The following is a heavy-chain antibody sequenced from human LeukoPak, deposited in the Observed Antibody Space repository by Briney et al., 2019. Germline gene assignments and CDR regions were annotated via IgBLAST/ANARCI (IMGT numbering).Heavy chain of an antibody. J-gene: IGHJ3*02. V-gene: IGHV3-21*03. D-gene: IGHD3-3*01. CDR2: ISSSSSYI. CDR3: TTDRYYDFWSGYYTDAFDI. CDR1: GFTFSSYS. Sequence: GGSLRLSCAASGFTFSSYSMNWVRQAPGKGLEWVSSISSSSSYIYYADSVKGRFTISRDNSKNTLYLQMNSLKTEDTAVYYCTTDRYYDFWSGYYTDAFDIWGQGTMVTVSS.